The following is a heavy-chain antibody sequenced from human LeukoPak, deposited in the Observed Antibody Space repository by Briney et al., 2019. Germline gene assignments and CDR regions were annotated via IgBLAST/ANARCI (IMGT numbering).Heavy chain of an antibody. CDR2: IYYSGST. D-gene: IGHD3-22*01. V-gene: IGHV4-39*07. CDR1: GGSISSSSYY. J-gene: IGHJ4*02. CDR3: ARAMTSYYYDSSGRSFDY. Sequence: PSETLSLTCTVSGGSISSSSYYWGWIRQPPGKGPEWIGSIYYSGSTYYNPSLKSRVTISVDTSKNQFSLKLSSVTAADTAVYYCARAMTSYYYDSSGRSFDYWGQGTLVTVSS.